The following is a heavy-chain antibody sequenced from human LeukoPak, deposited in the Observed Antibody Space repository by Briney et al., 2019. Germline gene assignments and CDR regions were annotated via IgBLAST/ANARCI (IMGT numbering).Heavy chain of an antibody. CDR2: IIPIFGTA. V-gene: IGHV1-69*05. Sequence: SVKVSCKASGGTLSSYAISWVRQAPGQGLEWMGGIIPIFGTANYAQKFQGRVTITTDESTSTAYMELSSLRSEDTAVYYCANRRHSSSWYAGNWFDPWGQGTLVTVSS. CDR1: GGTLSSYA. D-gene: IGHD6-13*01. CDR3: ANRRHSSSWYAGNWFDP. J-gene: IGHJ5*02.